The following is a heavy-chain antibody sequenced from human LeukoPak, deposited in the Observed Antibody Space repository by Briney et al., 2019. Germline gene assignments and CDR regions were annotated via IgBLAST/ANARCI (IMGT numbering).Heavy chain of an antibody. Sequence: SETLSLTCSVSSGSLTSYYWNWIRQPPRKGREWIGNFYYSASHKSSRSLKRPLNISVETSKNQVSLTLSSVSAADTAVYYCARGRGNTLPWTWGQGNLATVSS. D-gene: IGHD2/OR15-2a*01. CDR1: SGSLTSYY. CDR3: ARGRGNTLPWT. V-gene: IGHV4-59*01. CDR2: FYYSASH. J-gene: IGHJ5*02.